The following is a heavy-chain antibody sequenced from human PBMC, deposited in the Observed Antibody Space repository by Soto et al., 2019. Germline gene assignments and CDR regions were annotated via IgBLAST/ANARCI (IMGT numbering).Heavy chain of an antibody. J-gene: IGHJ4*02. CDR2: IIPIFGTA. CDR1: GGTFSSYA. V-gene: IGHV1-69*12. Sequence: QVQLVQSGAEVKKPGSSVKVSCKASGGTFSSYAISWGRQAPGQGLEWMGGIIPIFGTADYAQKFQGRVTITADESTSTGNMELSSLRSEDTAVYYCASHYDSSGYYYRGLDYWGQGTLVTVSS. CDR3: ASHYDSSGYYYRGLDY. D-gene: IGHD3-22*01.